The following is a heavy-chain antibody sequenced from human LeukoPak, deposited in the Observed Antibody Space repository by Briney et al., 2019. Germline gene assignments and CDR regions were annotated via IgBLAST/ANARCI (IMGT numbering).Heavy chain of an antibody. CDR3: ARWYSSGWAFDY. Sequence: PSETLSLTCTVSGGTISSYYWNWIRQPPGKGLEWIGYIHSSGSTKYNPSLKSRVTISVDTSKNQFSLKLSSVTAADRAVYYCARWYSSGWAFDYWGQGTLVTDSS. CDR1: GGTISSYY. D-gene: IGHD6-19*01. V-gene: IGHV4-59*08. CDR2: IHSSGST. J-gene: IGHJ4*02.